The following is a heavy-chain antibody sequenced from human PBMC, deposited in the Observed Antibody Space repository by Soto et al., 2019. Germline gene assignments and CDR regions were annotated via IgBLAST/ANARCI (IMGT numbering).Heavy chain of an antibody. V-gene: IGHV4-34*01. J-gene: IGHJ4*02. D-gene: IGHD3-10*01. Sequence: QVQLQQWGAGLLKPSETLSLTCAVYGGSFSGNYWSWIRQPPGKGLEWIGEINRGGDTNYNPSLKSRVTKSADTRKNQFALKVSSVTAAHAAVYFCAGGYGAGSYYAYWGQGILVTVSS. CDR2: INRGGDT. CDR1: GGSFSGNY. CDR3: AGGYGAGSYYAY.